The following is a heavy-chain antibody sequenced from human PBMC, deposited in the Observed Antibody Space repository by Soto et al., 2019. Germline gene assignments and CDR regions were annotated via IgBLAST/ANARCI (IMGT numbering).Heavy chain of an antibody. CDR2: IYYSGST. CDR3: ARDNYYDSSGYDY. V-gene: IGHV4-31*03. Sequence: PSETLSLTCTVSGGSISSGFYYWSWIRQHPGKGLEWIGYIYYSGSTYYNPSLKSRVTISVDTSKNQFSLKLSSVTAADTAVYYCARDNYYDSSGYDYWGQGTLVTVSS. D-gene: IGHD3-22*01. CDR1: GGSISSGFYY. J-gene: IGHJ4*02.